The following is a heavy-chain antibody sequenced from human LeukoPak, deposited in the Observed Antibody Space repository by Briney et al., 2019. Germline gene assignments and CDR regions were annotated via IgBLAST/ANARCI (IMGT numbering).Heavy chain of an antibody. CDR2: INPNSGGT. D-gene: IGHD3-22*01. Sequence: GASVKVSCKASGYTFTGYYMHWVRQAPGQGLEWMGWINPNSGGTNYAQKFQGRVTMTRDMSTSTVYMELSSLRSEDTAVYYCARGPPYYYDSSGYYWFDYWGQGTLVTVSS. CDR1: GYTFTGYY. J-gene: IGHJ4*02. V-gene: IGHV1-2*02. CDR3: ARGPPYYYDSSGYYWFDY.